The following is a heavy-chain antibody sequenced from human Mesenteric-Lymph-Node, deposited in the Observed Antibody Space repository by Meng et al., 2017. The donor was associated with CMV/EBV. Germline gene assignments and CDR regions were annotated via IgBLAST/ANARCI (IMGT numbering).Heavy chain of an antibody. CDR3: ARGRYCSTSRCYTSGFDY. Sequence: ISSGGYYWTWIRQHPGKGLEWIGYIYNSGSTYYNPPLKSRVTISLDTSKNQFSLKLTSVTAADTAVYYCARGRYCSTSRCYTSGFDYWGQGTLVTVSS. V-gene: IGHV4-31*02. J-gene: IGHJ4*02. CDR2: IYNSGST. CDR1: ISSGGYY. D-gene: IGHD2-2*02.